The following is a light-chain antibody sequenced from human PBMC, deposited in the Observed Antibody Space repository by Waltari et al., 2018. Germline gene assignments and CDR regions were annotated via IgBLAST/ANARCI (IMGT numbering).Light chain of an antibody. CDR3: QQYNNWPYT. V-gene: IGKV3-15*01. CDR2: GAA. CDR1: QGVSSN. J-gene: IGKJ2*01. Sequence: EIVMTQSPATLSVSPGERATLSRRASQGVSSNLAWYQQKPRQAPRLLIYGAATRATGIPARFSGSGSGTEFTLTISSLQSEDFAVYYCQQYNNWPYTFDQGTKLEIK.